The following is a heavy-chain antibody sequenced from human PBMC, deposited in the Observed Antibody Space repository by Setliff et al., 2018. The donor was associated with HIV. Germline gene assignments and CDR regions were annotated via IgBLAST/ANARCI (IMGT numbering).Heavy chain of an antibody. J-gene: IGHJ3*02. Sequence: PSETLSLTCSISGYSISSGYYWGWIRQPPGKGLEWIGSIYHSGNTYHNPSLKTRVTISVDTSKSQFSLKLDSVTAADTGVYYCARLFQWMSYSFDIWGQGTVVTVSS. CDR2: IYHSGNT. CDR1: GYSISSGYY. V-gene: IGHV4-38-2*02. CDR3: ARLFQWMSYSFDI. D-gene: IGHD5-12*01.